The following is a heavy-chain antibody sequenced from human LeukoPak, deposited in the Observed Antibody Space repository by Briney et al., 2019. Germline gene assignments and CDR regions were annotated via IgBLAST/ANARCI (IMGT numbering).Heavy chain of an antibody. CDR2: ISHSGSP. CDR1: GYSISGGYY. Sequence: SETLSLTCAVSGYSISGGYYWAWIWQRPQKGLECIGSISHSGSPNYNPSVTSRVTISLDTSKNQFSLGLSSVTAADTAVYYCARVRNSGWYFDYWGQGNLVSVSS. CDR3: ARVRNSGWYFDY. D-gene: IGHD6-19*01. J-gene: IGHJ4*02. V-gene: IGHV4-38-2*01.